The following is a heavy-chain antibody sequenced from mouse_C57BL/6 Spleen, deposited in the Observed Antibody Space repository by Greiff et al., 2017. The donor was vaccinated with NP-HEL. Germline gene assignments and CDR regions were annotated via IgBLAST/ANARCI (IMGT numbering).Heavy chain of an antibody. V-gene: IGHV1-50*01. D-gene: IGHD2-1*01. J-gene: IGHJ2*01. CDR3: ATIYYGGFDY. CDR1: GYTFTSYW. CDR2: IDPSDSYT. Sequence: QVQLQQPGAELVKPGASVKLSCKASGYTFTSYWMQWVKQRPGQGLEWIGEIDPSDSYTNYNQKFKGKATLTVDTSSSTAYMQLSSLTSEDSAVYYCATIYYGGFDYWGQGTTLTVSS.